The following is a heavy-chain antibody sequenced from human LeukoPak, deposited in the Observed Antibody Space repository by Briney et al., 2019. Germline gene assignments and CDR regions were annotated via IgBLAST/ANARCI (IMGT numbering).Heavy chain of an antibody. D-gene: IGHD1-26*01. J-gene: IGHJ4*02. CDR2: IKQDGSEK. Sequence: GGSLRLSCAASGFTFSSYWMSWVRQAPGKGLEWVANIKQDGSEKYYVDSVKGRFTISRDNAKNSLYLQMNSLRAEDTAVYYCAIEGSGCYPAFDYWGQGTLVTVSS. CDR1: GFTFSSYW. CDR3: AIEGSGCYPAFDY. V-gene: IGHV3-7*01.